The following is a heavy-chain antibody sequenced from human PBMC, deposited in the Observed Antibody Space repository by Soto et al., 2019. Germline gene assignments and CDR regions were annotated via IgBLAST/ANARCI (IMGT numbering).Heavy chain of an antibody. V-gene: IGHV1-69*01. J-gene: IGHJ3*01. D-gene: IGHD5-12*01. CDR3: GRCDVGYQGGDDAFDL. CDR2: IIPMFGTT. CDR1: GGTFSSHA. Sequence: QVQLVQSGAEVKKPGSSVKVSCKTSGGTFSSHALTWLRQAPGQGLEWMGGIIPMFGTTYTSQKFQGRVAISADETTNTLEPSSLRSEDTAVYFCGRCDVGYQGGDDAFDLWGQGTTVIVSS.